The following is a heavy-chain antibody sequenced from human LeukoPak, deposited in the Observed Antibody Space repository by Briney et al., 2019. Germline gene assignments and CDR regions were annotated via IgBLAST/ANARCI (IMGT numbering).Heavy chain of an antibody. CDR3: AAYSSSWYFFPR. Sequence: SSETLSLTCTVSGGSISSYYWSWIRQPPGKGLEWIGYIYYSGSTNYNPSLKSRVTISVDTSKNQFSLKLSSVTAADTAVYYCAAYSSSWYFFPRWGQGTLVSVSS. J-gene: IGHJ4*02. V-gene: IGHV4-59*01. D-gene: IGHD6-13*01. CDR2: IYYSGST. CDR1: GGSISSYY.